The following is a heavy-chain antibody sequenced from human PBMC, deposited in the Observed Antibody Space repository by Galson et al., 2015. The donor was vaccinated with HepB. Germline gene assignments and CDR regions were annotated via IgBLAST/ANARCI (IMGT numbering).Heavy chain of an antibody. CDR1: GFTFSSYS. CDR2: ISSSSTT. D-gene: IGHD6-13*01. J-gene: IGHJ4*02. Sequence: SLRLSCAASGFTFSSYSMNWVRQAPGKGLEWVSYISSSSTTYYADSVEGRFAISRENAKNSLYLQMNSLRDEDTAVYYCATSWYRPGWGQGTLVTVSS. V-gene: IGHV3-48*02. CDR3: ATSWYRPG.